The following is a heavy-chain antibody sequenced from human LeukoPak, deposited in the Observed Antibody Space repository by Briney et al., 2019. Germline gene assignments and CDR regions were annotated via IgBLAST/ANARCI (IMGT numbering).Heavy chain of an antibody. CDR3: ARRGTWFDP. CDR2: IYTSGST. Sequence: TSETLSLTCTVSGGSISSYYWSWIRQPPGKGLEWIGYIYTSGSTYYSPSLKSRVTISLDTSKNQFSLKLISVTAADTAVYYCARRGTWFDPWGQGTLVTVS. J-gene: IGHJ5*02. CDR1: GGSISSYY. V-gene: IGHV4-4*09. D-gene: IGHD3-10*01.